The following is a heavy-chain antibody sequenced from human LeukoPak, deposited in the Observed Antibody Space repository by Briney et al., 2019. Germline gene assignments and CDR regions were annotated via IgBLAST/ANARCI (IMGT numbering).Heavy chain of an antibody. CDR1: GYTFTTYD. V-gene: IGHV1-8*03. D-gene: IGHD1-26*01. J-gene: IGHJ4*02. CDR2: MNPNTVNT. CDR3: ARGRLVGSGNYYDIGY. Sequence: ASVKVSCKASGYTFTTYDINWVRQAPGQGLEWMGWMNPNTVNTGYAQRFQGRVTITRNTSISTAYMELSSLRSEDTAVYYCARGRLVGSGNYYDIGYWGQGTLVTVSS.